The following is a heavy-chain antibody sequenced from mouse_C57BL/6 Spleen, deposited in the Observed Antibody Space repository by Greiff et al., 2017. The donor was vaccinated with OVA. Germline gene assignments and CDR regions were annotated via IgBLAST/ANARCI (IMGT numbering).Heavy chain of an antibody. V-gene: IGHV1-7*01. CDR2: INPSSGCT. CDR3: AGEYGYDVGYYAMDY. D-gene: IGHD2-2*01. Sequence: VQLQQSGAELVKPGASVKLSCKASGYTFTSYWMHWVKQRPGQGLEWIGDINPSSGCTKYNQKFKDKATLTVDKSSSTAYMELSSLTYEDSAVYYSAGEYGYDVGYYAMDYWGQGTSVTVSS. CDR1: GYTFTSYW. J-gene: IGHJ4*01.